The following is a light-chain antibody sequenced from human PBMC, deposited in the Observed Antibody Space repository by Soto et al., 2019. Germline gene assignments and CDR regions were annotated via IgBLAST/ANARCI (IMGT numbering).Light chain of an antibody. J-gene: IGKJ1*01. CDR1: QSINSD. Sequence: PGERATLSCWASQSINSDLAWYQQRPGQAPRLLIYDASNRAPGIPARFGGSGSGTDFTLSISSLEPEDFAVYHCQLRNVRCERFVQGTKVDIK. V-gene: IGKV3-11*01. CDR2: DAS. CDR3: QLRNVRCER.